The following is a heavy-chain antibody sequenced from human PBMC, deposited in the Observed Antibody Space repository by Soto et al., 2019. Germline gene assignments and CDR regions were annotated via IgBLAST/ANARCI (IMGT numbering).Heavy chain of an antibody. CDR1: SGSISSGGYY. V-gene: IGHV4-31*03. Sequence: PSETLSLTCSVSSGSISSGGYYWSWIRQHPGKGLEWIGYIYYSGSTYYNPSLKSRVTISVDTSKNQFSLKLSSVTAADTAVYYCARHPSSPYYGMDVWGQGTTVTVSS. CDR2: IYYSGST. J-gene: IGHJ6*02. CDR3: ARHPSSPYYGMDV.